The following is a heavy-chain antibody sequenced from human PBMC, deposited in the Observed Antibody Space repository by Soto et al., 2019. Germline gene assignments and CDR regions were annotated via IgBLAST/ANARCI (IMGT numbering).Heavy chain of an antibody. D-gene: IGHD3-9*01. V-gene: IGHV4-31*03. Sequence: LSLTCTVSGGSISSGGYYWSWIRQHPGKGLEWIGYIYYSGSTYYNPSLKSRVTISVDTSKNQFSLKLSSVTAADTAVYYCARDSYDILTGYPKGCDYWGQGTLVTVSS. CDR1: GGSISSGGYY. CDR3: ARDSYDILTGYPKGCDY. CDR2: IYYSGST. J-gene: IGHJ4*02.